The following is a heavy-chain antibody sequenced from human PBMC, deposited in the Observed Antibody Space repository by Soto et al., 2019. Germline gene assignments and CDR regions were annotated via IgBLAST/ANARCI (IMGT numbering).Heavy chain of an antibody. D-gene: IGHD6-19*01. CDR1: GFTFSSYS. Sequence: EVQLVESGGGLVQPGGSLRLSCAASGFTFSSYSMNWVRQAPGKGLEWVSYISSSSSTIYYADSVKGRFTISRDNAKNARYLQMNSLRDEDTAVYYCARATYSSGWDAAFDIWGQGTMVTVSS. J-gene: IGHJ3*02. CDR2: ISSSSSTI. V-gene: IGHV3-48*02. CDR3: ARATYSSGWDAAFDI.